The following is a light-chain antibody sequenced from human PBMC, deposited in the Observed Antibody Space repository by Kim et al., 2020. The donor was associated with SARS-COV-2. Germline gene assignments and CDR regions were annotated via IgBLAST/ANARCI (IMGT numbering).Light chain of an antibody. V-gene: IGKV3D-15*01. CDR1: QSVTFN. Sequence: EIVMTQSPATLSVSPGERATLSCRASQSVTFNLAWYQQKPGQAPRLLIYGASTRATGIPARFRGSGSGTEFTLTISSLQSEDFAVYYCQQYNNWPLYTFGQGNKLEI. CDR2: GAS. J-gene: IGKJ2*01. CDR3: QQYNNWPLYT.